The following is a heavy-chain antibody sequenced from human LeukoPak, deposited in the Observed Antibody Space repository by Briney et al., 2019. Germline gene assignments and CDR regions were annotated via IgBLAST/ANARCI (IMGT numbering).Heavy chain of an antibody. D-gene: IGHD3-16*02. V-gene: IGHV3-7*01. J-gene: IGHJ4*02. Sequence: GGSLRLSCEVSGFTFTDYWMSWVRQAPGKGLEWVANIKEEGGEKNYVDSVKGRFTISRDNALYLQMNSLRVEDSAAYYCARISRLGDLSLYRALDYWGQGTRVTVSS. CDR1: GFTFTDYW. CDR2: IKEEGGEK. CDR3: ARISRLGDLSLYRALDY.